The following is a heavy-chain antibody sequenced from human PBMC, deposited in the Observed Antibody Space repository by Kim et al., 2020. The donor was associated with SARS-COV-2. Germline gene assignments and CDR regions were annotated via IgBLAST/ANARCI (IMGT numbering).Heavy chain of an antibody. CDR3: ARQGVVPAEFAYGMDV. CDR2: IYPGDSDT. Sequence: GESLKISCKGSGYSFTSYWIGWVRQMPGKGLEWMGIIYPGDSDTRYSPSFQGQVTISADKSISTAYLQWSSLKASDTAMYYCARQGVVPAEFAYGMDVWGQGTTVTVSS. D-gene: IGHD2-2*01. CDR1: GYSFTSYW. V-gene: IGHV5-51*01. J-gene: IGHJ6*02.